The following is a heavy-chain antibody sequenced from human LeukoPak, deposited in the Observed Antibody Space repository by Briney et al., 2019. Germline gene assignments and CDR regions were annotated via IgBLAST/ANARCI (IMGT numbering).Heavy chain of an antibody. CDR1: GFTFSSYG. CDR2: ISYDGSNK. J-gene: IGHJ4*02. V-gene: IGHV3-30*18. D-gene: IGHD6-13*01. Sequence: GGSLRLSCAASGFTFSSYGMHWVRQAPGKGLEWVAVISYDGSNKYYADSVKGRFTISRDNSKNTLYLRMNSLRAEDTAVYYCAKDLGSSWYLDYWGQGTLVTVSS. CDR3: AKDLGSSWYLDY.